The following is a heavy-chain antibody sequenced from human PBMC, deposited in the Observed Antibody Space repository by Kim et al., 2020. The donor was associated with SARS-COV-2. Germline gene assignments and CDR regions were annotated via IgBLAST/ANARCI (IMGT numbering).Heavy chain of an antibody. CDR3: AREGKLGYFDY. CDR1: GVSFSGYY. V-gene: IGHV4-34*01. D-gene: IGHD7-27*01. Sequence: ETLSLTCAVYGVSFSGYYWTWIRQPPGKGLEWIGEMDHSESSNYNPSLKSRVSVSIDRSKNQFSLKLTSVTAADTAVYYCAREGKLGYFDYWGRGTPV. CDR2: MDHSESS. J-gene: IGHJ4*02.